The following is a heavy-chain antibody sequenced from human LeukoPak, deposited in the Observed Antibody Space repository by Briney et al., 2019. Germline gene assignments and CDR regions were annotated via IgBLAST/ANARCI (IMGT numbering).Heavy chain of an antibody. J-gene: IGHJ6*03. V-gene: IGHV4-59*01. CDR2: IYYSGST. D-gene: IGHD2-2*01. CDR3: ARVETRIVVVPAAMSQFKYYYYMDV. CDR1: GGSISSYY. Sequence: PSETLSLTCTVSGGSISSYYWSWIRQPPGKGLEWIGYIYYSGSTNYNPSLKSRVTISVDTSKNQFSLKLSSVTAADTAVYYCARVETRIVVVPAAMSQFKYYYYMDVWGKGTTVTVSS.